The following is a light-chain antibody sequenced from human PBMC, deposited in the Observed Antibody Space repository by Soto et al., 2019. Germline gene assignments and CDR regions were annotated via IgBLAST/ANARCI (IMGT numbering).Light chain of an antibody. J-gene: IGKJ5*01. CDR3: MQGTHWPIT. V-gene: IGKV2-30*02. Sequence: DAVMTQSPLSLPVTLGQPSSISCRSSQRLVHSDGIAYFSWFQQRPGRSPRRLIYKVSNRDSGVPARFSGSGSGTDFALKISRVEAEDVGVYYCMQGTHWPITFGQGTRLEIK. CDR2: KVS. CDR1: QRLVHSDGIAY.